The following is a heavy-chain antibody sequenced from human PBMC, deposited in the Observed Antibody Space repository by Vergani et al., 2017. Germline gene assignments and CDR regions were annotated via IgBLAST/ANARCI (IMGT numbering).Heavy chain of an antibody. CDR3: ANLPENYDFWSGYFVDY. D-gene: IGHD3-3*01. Sequence: EVQLLESGGGLVQPGGSLRLSCAASGFTFSSYAMSWVRQAPGKGLEWVSAISGSGGSTYYADSVKGRFTISRDNSKNTLYLQMNSLRAEETAVYYCANLPENYDFWSGYFVDYWGQGTLVTVSS. CDR2: ISGSGGST. V-gene: IGHV3-23*01. J-gene: IGHJ4*02. CDR1: GFTFSSYA.